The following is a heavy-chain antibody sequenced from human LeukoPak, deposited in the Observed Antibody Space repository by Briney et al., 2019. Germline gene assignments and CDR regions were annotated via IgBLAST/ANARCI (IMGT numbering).Heavy chain of an antibody. CDR3: VRGVADSYGQFDN. Sequence: PGGSLRLSCAASGFSISTYWIHWVRQAPGKGLVWVSRINPDGSTTYYADSVKGRITTSRDNAKNTLYLQMNSLRAEDTAVYYCVRGVADSYGQFDNWGQGTLVTVSS. CDR1: GFSISTYW. J-gene: IGHJ4*02. V-gene: IGHV3-74*01. CDR2: INPDGSTT. D-gene: IGHD3-10*01.